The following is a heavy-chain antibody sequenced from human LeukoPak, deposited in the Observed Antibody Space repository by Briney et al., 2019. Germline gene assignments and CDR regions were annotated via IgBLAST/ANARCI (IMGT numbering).Heavy chain of an antibody. CDR3: AGSIVGPKGR. D-gene: IGHD1-26*01. CDR1: GFTFSSYE. J-gene: IGHJ4*02. V-gene: IGHV3-21*01. CDR2: ISSSSVYK. Sequence: GGSLRLSCAASGFTFSSYEMSWVRQAPGKGLEWVSSISSSSVYKYYADSLKGRFTISRDNAKNSLYLQMNSLRAEDTAVYYCAGSIVGPKGRWGQGTLVTVSS.